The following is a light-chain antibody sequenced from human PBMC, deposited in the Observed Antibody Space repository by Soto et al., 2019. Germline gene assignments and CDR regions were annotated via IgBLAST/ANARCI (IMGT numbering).Light chain of an antibody. CDR3: QQYDNLLT. J-gene: IGKJ4*01. CDR1: QSISSW. CDR2: DAS. V-gene: IGKV1-33*01. Sequence: DIQMTQSPSTLSASVGDRVTITCRASQSISSWLAWYQQKPDKAPKLLIYDASNLETGVPSRFSGSGSGTDFTFTISSLQPEDIATYYCQQYDNLLTFGGGTKVDIK.